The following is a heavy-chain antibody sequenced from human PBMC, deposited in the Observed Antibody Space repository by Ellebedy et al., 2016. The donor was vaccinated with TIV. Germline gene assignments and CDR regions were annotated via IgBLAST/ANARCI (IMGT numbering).Heavy chain of an antibody. V-gene: IGHV3-33*08. CDR2: IWYDGSNK. CDR3: VRAPRGQYYFDY. CDR1: GFSFRSYT. Sequence: GESLKISXAASGFSFRSYTMNWVRQAPGKGLEWAAVIWYDGSNKYYADSVKGRFTISRDNSKNTLYLEMNSLRTEDTAVYYCVRAPRGQYYFDYWGQGTLVTVSS. J-gene: IGHJ4*02. D-gene: IGHD5-12*01.